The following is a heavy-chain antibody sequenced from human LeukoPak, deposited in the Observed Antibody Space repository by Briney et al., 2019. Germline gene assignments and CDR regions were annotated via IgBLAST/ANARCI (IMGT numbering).Heavy chain of an antibody. J-gene: IGHJ5*02. Sequence: GASVKVSCKASGYTFTSYAMHWVRQAPGQRLEWMGWINAGNGNTKYSQEFQGRVTITRDTSASTAYMELSSLRSEDMAVYYCAREVGTAPNDNWFDPWAREPWSPSPQ. D-gene: IGHD1-26*01. CDR1: GYTFTSYA. CDR2: INAGNGNT. CDR3: AREVGTAPNDNWFDP. V-gene: IGHV1-3*03.